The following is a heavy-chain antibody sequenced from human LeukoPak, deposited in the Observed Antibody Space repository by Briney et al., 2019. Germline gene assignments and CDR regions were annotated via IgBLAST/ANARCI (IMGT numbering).Heavy chain of an antibody. CDR2: ISSSGSTI. CDR1: GFTFSDYD. V-gene: IGHV3-11*04. J-gene: IGHJ3*02. D-gene: IGHD2-2*02. CDR3: ARAADIVVVPAAIQGAFHI. Sequence: GGSLRLSCAASGFTFSDYDMSWIRQAPGKGLEWVSYISSSGSTIYYADSVKGRFTISRDNAKNSLYLQMNSLRAEDTAVYYCARAADIVVVPAAIQGAFHIWGQGTMVTVSS.